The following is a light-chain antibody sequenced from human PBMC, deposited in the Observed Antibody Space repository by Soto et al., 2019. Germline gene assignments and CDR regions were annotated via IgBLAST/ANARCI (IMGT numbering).Light chain of an antibody. CDR2: DAA. CDR1: QSVSRY. Sequence: EVVLTQSPATLSLSPGERATLSCRASQSVSRYLAWYQQRPGQAPRLLIYDAASRAAGIPARFSGSGSGTDFTPTISTLEPEDSAVSYCQQSYDWPPLTFGGGTKVEI. V-gene: IGKV3-11*01. J-gene: IGKJ4*01. CDR3: QQSYDWPPLT.